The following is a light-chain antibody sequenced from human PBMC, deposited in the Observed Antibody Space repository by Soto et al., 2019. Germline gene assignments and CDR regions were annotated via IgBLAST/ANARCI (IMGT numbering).Light chain of an antibody. J-gene: IGLJ3*02. CDR3: GTWDSTLNVWV. V-gene: IGLV1-51*01. CDR2: DNY. Sequence: QSVLTQPPSVSAAPGQTVTISCSGSSSNVGHESVSWYQSLPGTAPKLLIYDNYKRPSGIPDQFSGSKSGTSATLGITGLQTGDEADYYCGTWDSTLNVWVFGGGTKVTVL. CDR1: SSNVGHES.